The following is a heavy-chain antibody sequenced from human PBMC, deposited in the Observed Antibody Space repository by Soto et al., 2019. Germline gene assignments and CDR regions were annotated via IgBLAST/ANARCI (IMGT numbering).Heavy chain of an antibody. CDR2: VFHTGDT. J-gene: IGHJ4*02. V-gene: IGHV4-4*02. CDR3: ARKAWVRFDH. D-gene: IGHD7-27*01. CDR1: GDSMSSGVW. Sequence: XETLSLTCAVAGDSMSSGVWWTWVRQPPGKGLEWIGEVFHTGDTYFNPSLRSRVAMSVDKSTNEFSLKVTSVTAADTAIYYCARKAWVRFDHWGQGALVTVSS.